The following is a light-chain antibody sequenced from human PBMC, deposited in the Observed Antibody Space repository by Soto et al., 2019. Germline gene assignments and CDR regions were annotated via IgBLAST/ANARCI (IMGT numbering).Light chain of an antibody. CDR1: QSVSSNY. J-gene: IGKJ2*01. CDR2: GVF. CDR3: QQYDGSPRT. Sequence: VLTQSPGTVSLSPGEKATLSCRTSQSVSSNYLAWYQQKPGQAPRLLIYGVFNRATGIPDRFSGSGSGTDFSLTISRLEPEDVAVYFCQQYDGSPRTFGQGTRLQI. V-gene: IGKV3-20*01.